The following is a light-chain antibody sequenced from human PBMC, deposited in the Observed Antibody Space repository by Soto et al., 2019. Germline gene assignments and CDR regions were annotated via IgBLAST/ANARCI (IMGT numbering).Light chain of an antibody. J-gene: IGKJ1*01. CDR1: QSISTF. CDR3: QQTNTTPWT. Sequence: DIQMTQSPSSLSTSVGDRVTITSPASQSISTFLNWYQQKPGKAPRPLIYVASSVQGGVPSRFSGGGSDTDCALTITSLQPEDVASYSCQQTNTTPWTFGQGTKVEIK. CDR2: VAS. V-gene: IGKV1-39*01.